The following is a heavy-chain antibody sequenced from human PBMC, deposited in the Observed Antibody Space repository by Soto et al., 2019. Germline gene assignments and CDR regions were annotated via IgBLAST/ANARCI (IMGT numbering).Heavy chain of an antibody. CDR1: GFTFSSYA. Sequence: QVQLVESGGGVVQPGRSLRLSCAASGFTFSSYAMHWVRQAPGKGLEWVAVISYDGSNKYYADSVKGRFTISRDNSKNTLYQQMNSLRAEDTAVYYCARDVRAYYYDSSGYYLSYYFDYWGQGTLVTVSS. CDR3: ARDVRAYYYDSSGYYLSYYFDY. J-gene: IGHJ4*02. V-gene: IGHV3-30-3*01. D-gene: IGHD3-22*01. CDR2: ISYDGSNK.